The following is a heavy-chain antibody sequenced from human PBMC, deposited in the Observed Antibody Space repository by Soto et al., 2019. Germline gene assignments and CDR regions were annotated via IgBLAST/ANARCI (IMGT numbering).Heavy chain of an antibody. Sequence: GGSLRLSCAASGFTFSSYAMSWVRQAPGKGLEWVSAISGSGGSTYYADSVKGRFTISRDNSKNTLYLQMNSLRAEDTAVYYCARVGATRPSLWFGELLSEPFDYWGQGTLVTVSS. CDR3: ARVGATRPSLWFGELLSEPFDY. CDR2: ISGSGGST. D-gene: IGHD3-10*01. CDR1: GFTFSSYA. J-gene: IGHJ4*02. V-gene: IGHV3-23*01.